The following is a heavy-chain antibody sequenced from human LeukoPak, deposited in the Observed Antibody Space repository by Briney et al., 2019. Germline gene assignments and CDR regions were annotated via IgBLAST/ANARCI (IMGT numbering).Heavy chain of an antibody. D-gene: IGHD3-3*01. J-gene: IGHJ5*02. CDR1: GFTFSSYA. V-gene: IGHV3-23*01. Sequence: GGSLRLSCAASGFTFSSYAMSWVRQAPGKGLEWVSAISGSGGSTYYADSVKGRFTISRDNSKNTLYLQMNSLRAEDTAVYYCAKGDVLRFLEWFKGFDPWGQGTLVTVSS. CDR2: ISGSGGST. CDR3: AKGDVLRFLEWFKGFDP.